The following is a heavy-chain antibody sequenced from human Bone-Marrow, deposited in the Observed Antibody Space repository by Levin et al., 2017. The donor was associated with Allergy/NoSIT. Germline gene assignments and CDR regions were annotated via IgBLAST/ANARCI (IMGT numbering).Heavy chain of an antibody. D-gene: IGHD2-2*01. J-gene: IGHJ3*02. CDR2: INPNSGGT. V-gene: IGHV1-2*02. CDR3: ARDIRRGYCSSTSCYGTDAFDI. Sequence: ASVKVSCKASGYTFTGYYMHWVRQAPGQGLEWMGWINPNSGGTNYAQKFQGRVTMTRDTSISTAYMELSRLRSDDTAVYYCARDIRRGYCSSTSCYGTDAFDIWGQGTMVTVSS. CDR1: GYTFTGYY.